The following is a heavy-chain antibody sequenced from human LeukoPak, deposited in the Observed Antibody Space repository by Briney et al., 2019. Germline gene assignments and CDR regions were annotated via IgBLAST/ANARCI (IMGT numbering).Heavy chain of an antibody. Sequence: SVKVSCKASGGTFSSYAISWVRQAPGQGLEWMGRIIPILGIANYAQKFQGRVTITADKSTSTAYMELSSLRSEDTAVYYYARDLPYSGSYYGVIDYRGQGTLVTVSS. V-gene: IGHV1-69*04. CDR2: IIPILGIA. CDR1: GGTFSSYA. CDR3: ARDLPYSGSYYGVIDY. D-gene: IGHD1-26*01. J-gene: IGHJ4*02.